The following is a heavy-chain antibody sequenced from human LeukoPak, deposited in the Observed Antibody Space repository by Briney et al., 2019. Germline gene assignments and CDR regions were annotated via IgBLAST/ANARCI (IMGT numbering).Heavy chain of an antibody. Sequence: GRSLRLSCAASGFTFSNYAMSWVRQSPGKGLEWVGRTRNKANSYTTEYAASVKGRFTISRDDSKNSLYLQMNSLKTEDTAVYYCARPYDSSGYDAFDIWGQGTMVTVSS. J-gene: IGHJ3*02. CDR2: TRNKANSYTT. CDR3: ARPYDSSGYDAFDI. V-gene: IGHV3-72*01. CDR1: GFTFSNYA. D-gene: IGHD3-22*01.